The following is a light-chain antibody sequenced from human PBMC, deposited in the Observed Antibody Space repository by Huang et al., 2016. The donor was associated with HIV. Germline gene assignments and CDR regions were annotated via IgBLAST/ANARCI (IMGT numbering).Light chain of an antibody. J-gene: IGKJ4*01. Sequence: DIVLTQSPVTLSLSPGKRATFSCRASQNIGTYLAWYQHKPGQAPRLLVYDASNRATGIPARVSGSGSGTDFTLSINSLDPEDFAGYYCQQRSNWPLTFGGGTKVEIK. CDR2: DAS. V-gene: IGKV3-11*01. CDR3: QQRSNWPLT. CDR1: QNIGTY.